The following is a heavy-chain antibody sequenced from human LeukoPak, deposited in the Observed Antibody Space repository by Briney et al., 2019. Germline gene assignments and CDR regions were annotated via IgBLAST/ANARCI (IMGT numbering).Heavy chain of an antibody. CDR1: GYTFTGYY. CDR3: ARGEIDVVVPNWFDT. CDR2: INPNSGGA. J-gene: IGHJ5*02. D-gene: IGHD2-2*01. V-gene: IGHV1-2*02. Sequence: ASVKVSCKASGYTFTGYYMHWVRQAPGQGLEWMGWINPNSGGANYAQKFQGRVTMTRDTSISTAYIELTTVRSDDTAVYYCARGEIDVVVPNWFDTWGQGTLVTVSS.